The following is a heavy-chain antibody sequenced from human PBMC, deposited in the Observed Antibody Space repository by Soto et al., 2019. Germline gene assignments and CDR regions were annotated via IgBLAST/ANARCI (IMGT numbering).Heavy chain of an antibody. CDR1: GGSFSSNP. CDR2: IIPIFATV. CDR3: ARGGRGYSSAHSYYFDY. Sequence: QVQLVQSGSEVKKPGSSVKVSCKASGGSFSSNPISWVRQAPGQGLEWMAGIIPIFATVHYAQKFQGRVTITADESTSTAYMELTSLRSEDTAVYFSARGGRGYSSAHSYYFDYWGQGTLVTVS. J-gene: IGHJ4*02. D-gene: IGHD5-18*01. V-gene: IGHV1-69*01.